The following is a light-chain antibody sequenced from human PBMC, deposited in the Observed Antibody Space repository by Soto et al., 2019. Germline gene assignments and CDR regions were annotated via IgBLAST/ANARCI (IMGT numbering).Light chain of an antibody. CDR2: GAS. CDR3: QQRSNWRFT. J-gene: IGKJ3*01. CDR1: QSLNTN. V-gene: IGKV3-15*01. Sequence: EIVMTQSPATLSVSPGERATLSCRASQSLNTNLAWYQQKLGQAPRVLIYGASTRATGIPARFSGSGSGTEFTLTISGLQSEDFAVYYCQQRSNWRFTFGPGTKVDIK.